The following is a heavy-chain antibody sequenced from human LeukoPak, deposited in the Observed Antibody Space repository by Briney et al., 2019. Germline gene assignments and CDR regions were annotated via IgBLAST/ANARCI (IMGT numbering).Heavy chain of an antibody. CDR1: GGSIGIYY. J-gene: IGHJ4*02. D-gene: IGHD5-12*01. V-gene: IGHV4-59*01. CDR3: ARARRGYFDY. CDR2: IYYSGST. Sequence: SETLSLTCTVSGGSIGIYYWNWIRQPPGKGLEWIGYIYYSGSTNYNPSLKSRVTISVDTSKNQFSLKLSSVTAADTAVYYCARARRGYFDYWGQGTLVTVSS.